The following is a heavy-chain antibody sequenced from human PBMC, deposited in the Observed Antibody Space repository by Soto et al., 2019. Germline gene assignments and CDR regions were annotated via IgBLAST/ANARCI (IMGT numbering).Heavy chain of an antibody. CDR3: ARESSGTQYFDY. CDR1: GYTFTSYY. J-gene: IGHJ4*02. CDR2: SHVGPDTT. V-gene: IGHV1-46*01. Sequence: QVQLEQSGAEVKKPGASMKVSCQASGYTFTSYYIHWVRQAPGQGLEWMGVSHVGPDTTMYAQKFQGRVTLTQDTATSTVYMELSSLISEDTAVYFCARESSGTQYFDYWGQGTLVPVSS. D-gene: IGHD6-19*01.